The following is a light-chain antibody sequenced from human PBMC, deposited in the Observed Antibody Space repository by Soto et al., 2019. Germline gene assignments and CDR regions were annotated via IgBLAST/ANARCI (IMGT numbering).Light chain of an antibody. Sequence: QSALTQPASVSVSPGQSITISCTGTSSDVGGYNHVSWYQHHPGKAPKRIIYEVTKRPSGVSNRFSGSKSGDTASLTISGLQAEDEADYYCSSQTASTARIFGTGTKLTVL. CDR1: SSDVGGYNH. V-gene: IGLV2-14*01. CDR2: EVT. J-gene: IGLJ1*01. CDR3: SSQTASTARI.